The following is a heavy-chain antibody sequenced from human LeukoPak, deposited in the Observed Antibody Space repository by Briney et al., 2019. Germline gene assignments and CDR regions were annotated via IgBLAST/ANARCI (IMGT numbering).Heavy chain of an antibody. J-gene: IGHJ6*03. CDR2: INPNSGGT. CDR3: ARSDTIFGVVHKGYYYMDV. V-gene: IGHV1-2*04. CDR1: GYTFTGYY. D-gene: IGHD3-3*01. Sequence: GASVKVSCKASGYTFTGYYMHWVRQAPGQGLEWMGWINPNSGGTNYAQKFQGWVTMTRDTSISTAYMELSRLRSDDTAVYYCARSDTIFGVVHKGYYYMDVWGKGTTVTVSS.